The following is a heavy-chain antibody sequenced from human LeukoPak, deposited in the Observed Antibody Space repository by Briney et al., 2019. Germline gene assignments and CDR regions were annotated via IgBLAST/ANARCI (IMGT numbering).Heavy chain of an antibody. Sequence: GASVKVSCKASGYTFTSYYMHWVRQAPGQGLEWMGIINPSGGSTSYAQKFQGRVTMTRDTSTSTVYMELSSLRPEDTAVYYCARNPPYYDFWSGYPDQNWFDPWGQGTLVTVSS. J-gene: IGHJ5*02. CDR2: INPSGGST. CDR3: ARNPPYYDFWSGYPDQNWFDP. V-gene: IGHV1-46*01. CDR1: GYTFTSYY. D-gene: IGHD3-3*01.